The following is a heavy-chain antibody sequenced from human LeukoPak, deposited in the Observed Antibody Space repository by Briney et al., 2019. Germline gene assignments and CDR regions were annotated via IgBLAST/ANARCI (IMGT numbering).Heavy chain of an antibody. Sequence: PGGSLRLSCAASGFTFSSYAMSWVRQAPGKGLEWVSAISGSGGSTYYADSVKGRFTISRDNSKNTLNLQMNSLRAEDTAVYYCAKRYYYDSSGPMIGYWGQGTLVTVSS. J-gene: IGHJ4*02. D-gene: IGHD3-22*01. V-gene: IGHV3-23*01. CDR3: AKRYYYDSSGPMIGY. CDR2: ISGSGGST. CDR1: GFTFSSYA.